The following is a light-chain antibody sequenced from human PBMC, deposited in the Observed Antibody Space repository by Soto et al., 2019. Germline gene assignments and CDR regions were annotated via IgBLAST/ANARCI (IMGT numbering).Light chain of an antibody. CDR3: QQYNDWRYT. J-gene: IGKJ2*01. CDR2: GAS. CDR1: QSISSS. V-gene: IGKV3-15*01. Sequence: EIVMTQSPATLSVSPGERATLSCWASQSISSSLAWYQLKPGQAPRLLIYGASTRATGIPARFSGSGSGTEFTHTISSLQSEDFAVYYCQQYNDWRYTFGQGTKLEIK.